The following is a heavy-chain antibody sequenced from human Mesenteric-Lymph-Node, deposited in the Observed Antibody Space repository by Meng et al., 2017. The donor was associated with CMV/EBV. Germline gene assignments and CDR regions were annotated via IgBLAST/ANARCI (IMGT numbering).Heavy chain of an antibody. CDR3: AGGYNWNSYYYYGMDV. CDR1: GFTFSSYS. CDR2: ISSSSSYI. J-gene: IGHJ6*02. V-gene: IGHV3-21*01. D-gene: IGHD1-7*01. Sequence: GGSLRLSCAASGFTFSSYSMNWVRQAPGKGLEWVSSISSSSSYIYYADSVKGRFTISRDNAKNSLYLQMNSLRAEDTAVYYCAGGYNWNSYYYYGMDVWGQGTTVTVSS.